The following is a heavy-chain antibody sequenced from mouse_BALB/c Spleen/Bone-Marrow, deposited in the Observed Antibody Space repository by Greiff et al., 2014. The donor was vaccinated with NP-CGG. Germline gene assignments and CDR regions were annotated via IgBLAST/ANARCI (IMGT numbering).Heavy chain of an antibody. CDR3: AHDAPFTY. CDR1: GFNIKDTF. CDR2: IDPASGNT. V-gene: IGHV14-3*02. Sequence: EVHLVESGADLVKPGASVKLSCTTSGFNIKDTFMRWVKQRPEQGLEWIGRIDPASGNTKYDPKFQGKATITADTSSNKVSLQLSGLTSEDTAVYYCAHDAPFTYWGQGTLVTVSA. D-gene: IGHD2-3*01. J-gene: IGHJ3*01.